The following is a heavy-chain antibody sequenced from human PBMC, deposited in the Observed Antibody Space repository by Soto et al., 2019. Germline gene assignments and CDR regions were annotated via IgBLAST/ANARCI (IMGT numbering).Heavy chain of an antibody. CDR3: ARGSWFDY. Sequence: EVQLVESGGGLVQPGGSWRLSCAASGLTFISYWRSWVRKAPGKGLEWVANIKQDGSEKYYVDSVKGRFTISRDNAKNSLYLQMNSLRAEDTAVYYCARGSWFDYWGQGTLVTVSS. V-gene: IGHV3-7*04. D-gene: IGHD6-13*01. CDR1: GLTFISYW. CDR2: IKQDGSEK. J-gene: IGHJ4*02.